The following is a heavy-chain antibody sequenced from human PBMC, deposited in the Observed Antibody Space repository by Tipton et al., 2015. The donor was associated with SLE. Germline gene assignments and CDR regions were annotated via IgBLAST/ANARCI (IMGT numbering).Heavy chain of an antibody. Sequence: TLSLTCNVFGGSISSYYWSWIRQSPGKGLEWIAYISYRGNTDYNPSLKSRVTISVDTSKNQFSLKLSSVTGADTAVYYCARGYGDYSNWFDPWGQGTLVTVSS. J-gene: IGHJ5*02. CDR3: ARGYGDYSNWFDP. V-gene: IGHV4-59*01. CDR2: ISYRGNT. D-gene: IGHD4-17*01. CDR1: GGSISSYY.